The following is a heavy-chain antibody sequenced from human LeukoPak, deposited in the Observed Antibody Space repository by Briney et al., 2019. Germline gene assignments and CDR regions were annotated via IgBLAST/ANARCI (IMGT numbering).Heavy chain of an antibody. V-gene: IGHV3-30*02. CDR1: GFTFSSYA. J-gene: IGHJ4*02. CDR2: IRSDGSTK. CDR3: AKDVPAAYFDY. D-gene: IGHD2-2*01. Sequence: GGSLRLSCAASGFTFSSYALHWVRQAPGKGLEWVAVIRSDGSTKYYADSVKGRFTISRDNSKNTLYLQMNSLRAEDTAVYYCAKDVPAAYFDYWGQGTLVTVSS.